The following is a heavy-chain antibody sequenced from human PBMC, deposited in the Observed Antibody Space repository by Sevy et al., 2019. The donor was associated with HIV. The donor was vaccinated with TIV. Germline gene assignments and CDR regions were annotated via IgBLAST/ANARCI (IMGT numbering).Heavy chain of an antibody. CDR1: GFIFTSYG. CDR3: AEGRVGYGDFWRGYNFDF. Sequence: GGSLRLSCVASGFIFTSYGIHWVRQAPGKGLEWVAVISFDGDKKYYADSVKGRFTISRDNSKKTLYLQMNSLRIEGTAVYFCAEGRVGYGDFWRGYNFDFWGQGTLVTVSS. V-gene: IGHV3-30*05. CDR2: ISFDGDKK. D-gene: IGHD3-3*01. J-gene: IGHJ4*02.